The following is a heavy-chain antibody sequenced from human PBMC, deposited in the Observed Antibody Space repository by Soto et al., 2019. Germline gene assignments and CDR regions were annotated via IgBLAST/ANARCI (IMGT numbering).Heavy chain of an antibody. CDR2: ISSSSSTI. CDR3: ARDRGDMDV. V-gene: IGHV3-48*01. CDR1: GFTFSSYS. Sequence: GGSLRLSCAASGFTFSSYSMNWVRQAPGKGLEWVSYISSSSSTIYYADSVKGRFTISRDNAKNSLYLQMNSLRAEDTAVYYCARDRGDMDVWGKGTTVTVS. D-gene: IGHD3-10*01. J-gene: IGHJ6*03.